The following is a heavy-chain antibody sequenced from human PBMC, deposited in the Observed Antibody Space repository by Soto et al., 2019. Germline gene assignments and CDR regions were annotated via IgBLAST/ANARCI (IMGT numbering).Heavy chain of an antibody. CDR1: GGSISSGDYY. CDR2: IDYSGST. Sequence: QVQLQESGPGLVKPSQTLSLTCTVSGGSISSGDYYWSWIRQPPGKGLEWIGYIDYSGSTYYNPSLKSRVTISVDTSKNQFSLKLSSVTAADTAVYYCARRPEYYDSSGYPTYFDYWGQGTLVTVSS. V-gene: IGHV4-30-4*01. CDR3: ARRPEYYDSSGYPTYFDY. J-gene: IGHJ4*02. D-gene: IGHD3-22*01.